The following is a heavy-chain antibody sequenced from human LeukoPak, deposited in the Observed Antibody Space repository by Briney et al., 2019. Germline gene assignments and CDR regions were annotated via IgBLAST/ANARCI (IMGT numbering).Heavy chain of an antibody. V-gene: IGHV3-66*01. CDR1: GFTVSSNY. CDR3: TGHHQAYSRTY. J-gene: IGHJ4*02. CDR2: IYRGGGT. D-gene: IGHD6-13*01. Sequence: PGGSLRLSCAASGFTVSSNYMSWVRQAPGKGLEWVSVIYRGGGTAYADSVKGRFTISRDNSKNTLYLQMNSLRAEDTAVYYCTGHHQAYSRTYWGQGTLVTVSS.